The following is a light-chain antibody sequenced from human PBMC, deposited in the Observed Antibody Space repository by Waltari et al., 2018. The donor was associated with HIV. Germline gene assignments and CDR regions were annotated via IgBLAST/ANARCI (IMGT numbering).Light chain of an antibody. CDR1: QHIKTF. Sequence: IQLTQSPSSLSASLGDKVTITCRASQHIKTFLNWYQVRPGKAPRVLVYGVPSLPTGDPSRVTGDGSGTDFTLTINNLQPEDFASYFCQQTYSVSITFGPGTRLEI. CDR2: GVP. CDR3: QQTYSVSIT. V-gene: IGKV1-39*01. J-gene: IGKJ5*01.